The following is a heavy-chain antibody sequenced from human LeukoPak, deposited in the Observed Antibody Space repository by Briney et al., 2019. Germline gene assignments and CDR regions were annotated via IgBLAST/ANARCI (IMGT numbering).Heavy chain of an antibody. D-gene: IGHD3-3*01. J-gene: IGHJ4*02. Sequence: RSSETLSLTCTASGGSISSYYWSWIRQPPGKGLEWIGYIYYSGSTNYNPSLKSRVTISVDTSKNQFSLKLSSVTAADTAVYYCARAGSGYYNYWGQGTLVTVSS. V-gene: IGHV4-59*01. CDR3: ARAGSGYYNY. CDR2: IYYSGST. CDR1: GGSISSYY.